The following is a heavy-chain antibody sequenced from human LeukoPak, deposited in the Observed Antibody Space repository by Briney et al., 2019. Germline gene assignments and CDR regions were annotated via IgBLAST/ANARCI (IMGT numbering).Heavy chain of an antibody. CDR2: INHGGST. CDR3: ARVASGSYASFGYYYGMGV. D-gene: IGHD1-26*01. Sequence: PSETLSRAGAGYGGCCSGYYWSWIRQPPGKGLEWIGEINHGGSTNYKPYLKSRVTISVDTSKNEFSLKVRSVTAADTAVYYCARVASGSYASFGYYYGMGVWGQGTTVTVSS. CDR1: GGCCSGYY. V-gene: IGHV4-34*01. J-gene: IGHJ6*02.